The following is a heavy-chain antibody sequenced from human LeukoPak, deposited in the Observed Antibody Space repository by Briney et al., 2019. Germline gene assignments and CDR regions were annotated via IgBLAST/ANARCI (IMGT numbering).Heavy chain of an antibody. CDR1: GYSFTDSY. J-gene: IGHJ5*02. CDR3: ARSGDP. CDR2: INPNSGDT. D-gene: IGHD3-10*01. V-gene: IGHV1-2*02. Sequence: ASVKVSCKASGYSFTDSYIHWVRQAPGQGLEWMGWINPNSGDTNYALRFQGRVTMTRDTSISTAYMELSRLGSDDTAVYYCARSGDPWGQGTLVTVSS.